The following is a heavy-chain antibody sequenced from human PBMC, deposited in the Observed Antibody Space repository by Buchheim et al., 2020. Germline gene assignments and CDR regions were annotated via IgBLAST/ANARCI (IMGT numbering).Heavy chain of an antibody. V-gene: IGHV3-33*01. J-gene: IGHJ4*02. CDR3: ARDSHFWSGYPPLGY. CDR1: GFTFSSYG. D-gene: IGHD3-3*02. Sequence: QVQLVESGGGVVQPGRSLRLSCAASGFTFSSYGMHWVRQAPGKGLEWVAVIWYDGSNKYYADSVKGRFTISRDNSKTTLYLQMNSLRAEDTAVYYCARDSHFWSGYPPLGYWGQGTL. CDR2: IWYDGSNK.